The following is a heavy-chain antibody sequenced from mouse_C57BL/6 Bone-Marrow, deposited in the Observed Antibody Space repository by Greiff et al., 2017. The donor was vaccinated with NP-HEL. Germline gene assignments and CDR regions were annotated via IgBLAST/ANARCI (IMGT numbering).Heavy chain of an antibody. Sequence: VKLMESGAELARPGASVKMSCKASGYTFTSYTMHWVKQRPGQGLEWIGYINPSSGYTKYNQKFKDKATLTADKSSSTAYMQLSSLTSEDSAVYYYARANYYGSSEDYFDYGGQGTTLTVTA. CDR3: ARANYYGSSEDYFDY. V-gene: IGHV1-4*01. D-gene: IGHD1-1*01. J-gene: IGHJ2*01. CDR2: INPSSGYT. CDR1: GYTFTSYT.